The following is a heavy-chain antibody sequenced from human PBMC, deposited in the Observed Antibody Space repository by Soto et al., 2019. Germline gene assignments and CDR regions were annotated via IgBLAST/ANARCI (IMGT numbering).Heavy chain of an antibody. CDR3: ARGFGGVSLDYFDF. CDR1: NSSINSATHF. D-gene: IGHD3-16*01. V-gene: IGHV4-31*03. J-gene: IGHJ4*02. Sequence: SETLSLTCSVSNSSINSATHFWSCLLQHPGKGLEWLGYIYFTGSTYYNPALQRRAVFSIDTSKTRFSLKLTSVTAADTAVYYCARGFGGVSLDYFDFWGQGTQVT. CDR2: IYFTGST.